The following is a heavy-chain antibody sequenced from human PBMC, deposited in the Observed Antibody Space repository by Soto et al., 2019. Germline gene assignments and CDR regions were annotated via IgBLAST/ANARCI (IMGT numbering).Heavy chain of an antibody. Sequence: PGGSLRLSCAASGFTFSSYAMSWVRQAPGKGLEWVSAISGSGGSTYYADSVKGRFTISRDNSKNTLYLQMNSLRAEDTAVYYCATDRSVAATENYYYGMDVWGQGTKVTVSS. J-gene: IGHJ6*02. CDR2: ISGSGGST. CDR1: GFTFSSYA. CDR3: ATDRSVAATENYYYGMDV. D-gene: IGHD2-15*01. V-gene: IGHV3-23*01.